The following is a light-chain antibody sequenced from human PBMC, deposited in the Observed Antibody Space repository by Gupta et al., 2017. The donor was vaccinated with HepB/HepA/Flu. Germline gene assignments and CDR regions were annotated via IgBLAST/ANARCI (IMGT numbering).Light chain of an antibody. CDR3: RQGTHWPLWT. J-gene: IGKJ1*01. CDR2: RVS. V-gene: IGKV2-30*01. Sequence: DVVMTQSPLSLPVTLGQPASISCRSSQSLVYSDGNTYLNWFQQRPGQSPRRLIYRVSNRDSGVPDRFSGSGSGTDFTLKISRGEAEDVGVYYCRQGTHWPLWTFGQGTKVEIK. CDR1: QSLVYSDGNTY.